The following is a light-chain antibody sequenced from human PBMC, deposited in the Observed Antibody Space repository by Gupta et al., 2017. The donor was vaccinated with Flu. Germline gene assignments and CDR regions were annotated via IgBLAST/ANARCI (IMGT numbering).Light chain of an antibody. Sequence: DIQMTQSPSSLSASAGDRVTLTCQASQDISNFLNWYQQKPGKAPKLLIYDAFNVEVGAPLRFSGSGSETNFTFTISGLQAEDVATYYCQQYDNLPWTFGQGTKVEIK. J-gene: IGKJ1*01. CDR1: QDISNF. CDR2: DAF. V-gene: IGKV1-33*01. CDR3: QQYDNLPWT.